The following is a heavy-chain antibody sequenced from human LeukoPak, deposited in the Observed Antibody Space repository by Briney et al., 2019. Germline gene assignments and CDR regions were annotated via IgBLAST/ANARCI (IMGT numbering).Heavy chain of an antibody. J-gene: IGHJ4*02. Sequence: ASVKVSCKASGYTFTGYYMHWVRQAPGQGPEWMGWISPNNGDTRYSQKFEGRVTMTTDTSISTAYMELSGLTSDDTAVYYCAAPGYKYGYVLDHWGQGTLVTVSS. CDR1: GYTFTGYY. D-gene: IGHD5-18*01. CDR3: AAPGYKYGYVLDH. CDR2: ISPNNGDT. V-gene: IGHV1-2*02.